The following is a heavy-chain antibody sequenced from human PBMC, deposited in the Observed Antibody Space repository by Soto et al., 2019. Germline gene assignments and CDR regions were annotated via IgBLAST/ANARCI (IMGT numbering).Heavy chain of an antibody. D-gene: IGHD1-26*01. CDR3: ARARSGKFDY. V-gene: IGHV4-30-4*08. Sequence: SETRSLTCSVSGASISSGGYSWGWIRQPPGQGLEWIGSIYYSGNTYYNPSLKSRVTISVDTSKNQFSLKLTSVTAADTALYYCARARSGKFDYWGQGTLVTVSS. CDR1: GASISSGGYS. J-gene: IGHJ4*02. CDR2: IYYSGNT.